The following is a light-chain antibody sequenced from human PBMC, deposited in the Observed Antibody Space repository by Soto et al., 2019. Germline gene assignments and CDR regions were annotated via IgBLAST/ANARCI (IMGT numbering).Light chain of an antibody. Sequence: DIVMTQSPDSLAVSLGERATINCKSSRSVLYSSNNKNYLAWYQQKPGQPPKLLIYWASTRESGVPDRFSGSGSGTDFTLTISSLQAEDVAVYYGQQYYNTPLTFGGGTKVEIK. J-gene: IGKJ4*01. CDR3: QQYYNTPLT. CDR2: WAS. CDR1: RSVLYSSNNKNY. V-gene: IGKV4-1*01.